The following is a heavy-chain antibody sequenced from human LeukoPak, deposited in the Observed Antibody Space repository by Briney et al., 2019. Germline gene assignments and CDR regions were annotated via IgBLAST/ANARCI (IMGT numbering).Heavy chain of an antibody. CDR3: ARDRGSSFYSYGYVY. CDR2: INTNTGNP. J-gene: IGHJ4*02. V-gene: IGHV7-4-1*02. D-gene: IGHD5-18*01. CDR1: GYTFTSYA. Sequence: ASVKVSCKASGYTFTSYAMNWVRQAPGKGREWMGWINTNTGNPTYAQGFTGRFVFSLDTSVSTAYLQTSSLKAEDTAVYYCARDRGSSFYSYGYVYWGQGTLVTVSS.